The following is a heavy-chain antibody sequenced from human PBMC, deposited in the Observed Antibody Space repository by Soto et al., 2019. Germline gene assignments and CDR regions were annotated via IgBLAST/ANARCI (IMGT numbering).Heavy chain of an antibody. Sequence: EVQLLESGGGWVQPGGSLRLSCAASGFTFSSYARSWVLQAPGKGLEWVSAISGSGGSTYYADSVKGRFTISRDNSKNNLYLEMNSLGAEDTALYYCAKHPRYCSGGSCHPLYYFDYWGQGTLVTVSS. D-gene: IGHD2-15*01. CDR2: ISGSGGST. V-gene: IGHV3-23*01. CDR1: GFTFSSYA. CDR3: AKHPRYCSGGSCHPLYYFDY. J-gene: IGHJ4*02.